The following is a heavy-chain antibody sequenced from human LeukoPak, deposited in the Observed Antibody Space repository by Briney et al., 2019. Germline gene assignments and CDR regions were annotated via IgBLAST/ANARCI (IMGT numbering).Heavy chain of an antibody. CDR2: ISWNSGSI. CDR1: GFTFDDYA. D-gene: IGHD3-9*01. V-gene: IGHV3-9*01. Sequence: PGRSLRLSCAASGFTFDDYAMHWVRQAPGKGLEWVSGISWNSGSIGYADSVKGRFTISRDNAKNSLYLQMNSLRAEDTALYYCAKVPDYDILTGYYFDYWGQGTLVTVSS. CDR3: AKVPDYDILTGYYFDY. J-gene: IGHJ4*02.